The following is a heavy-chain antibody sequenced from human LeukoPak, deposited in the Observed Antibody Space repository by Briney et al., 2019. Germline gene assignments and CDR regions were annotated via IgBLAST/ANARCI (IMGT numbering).Heavy chain of an antibody. Sequence: GGSLRLSCAASGFTFSSFWMSWVRQAPGKGLEWVANIKQDGSEKYYVDSVKGRFTISRDNAKNSLYLQMNSLRAEDTAVYYCASATYYDFWSGYSHDYWGQGTLVTVSS. J-gene: IGHJ4*02. CDR3: ASATYYDFWSGYSHDY. V-gene: IGHV3-7*03. D-gene: IGHD3-3*01. CDR2: IKQDGSEK. CDR1: GFTFSSFW.